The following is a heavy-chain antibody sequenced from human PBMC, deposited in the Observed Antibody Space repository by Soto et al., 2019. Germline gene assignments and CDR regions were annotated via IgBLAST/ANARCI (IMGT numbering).Heavy chain of an antibody. CDR2: VNPILSMS. D-gene: IGHD3-10*01. Sequence: QVQLVQSGDELKKPGSSVKVSCKASGDTFSVYTINWVRQAPGLGLEWMGRVNPILSMSNYAQKFQGRVTMTADKSTSTAYMELRSLRSEDTAFYYCATSYGSGYRAFDYWGQGALVTVSS. CDR3: ATSYGSGYRAFDY. CDR1: GDTFSVYT. V-gene: IGHV1-69*02. J-gene: IGHJ4*02.